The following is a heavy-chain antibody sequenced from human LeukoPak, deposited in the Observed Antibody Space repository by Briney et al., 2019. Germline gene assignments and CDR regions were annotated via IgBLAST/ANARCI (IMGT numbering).Heavy chain of an antibody. CDR2: IKRDGSQK. CDR1: GFTFSTYW. J-gene: IGHJ4*02. D-gene: IGHD2-15*01. V-gene: IGHV3-7*01. Sequence: GGSLRLSCAASGFTFSTYWMNWVRQAPGKGLEWVANIKRDGSQKDYVDSVEGRFTISRDNAKNSLYLQMNNLRAEDTAVYYCARDEGGGSYYLGHWGQGTLVTVSS. CDR3: ARDEGGGSYYLGH.